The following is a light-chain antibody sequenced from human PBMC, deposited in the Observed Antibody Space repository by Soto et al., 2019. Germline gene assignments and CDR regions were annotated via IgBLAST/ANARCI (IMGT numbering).Light chain of an antibody. Sequence: EIVLTQSPATLSLSPGERATLSCRASQSVGSSLAWYQQKPGQAPRLLIYDASNRATGIPARFSGSGSGTVFPLTISSLESEDLGVYYCLQRGDWPPLTFGQGTKVEVK. J-gene: IGKJ1*01. CDR2: DAS. CDR1: QSVGSS. V-gene: IGKV3-11*01. CDR3: LQRGDWPPLT.